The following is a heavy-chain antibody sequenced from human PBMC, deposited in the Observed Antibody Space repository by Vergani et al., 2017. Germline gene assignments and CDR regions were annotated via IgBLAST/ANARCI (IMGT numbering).Heavy chain of an antibody. V-gene: IGHV4-39*01. Sequence: QLQLQESGPGLVKPSATLSLTCSVSGASIRSSNYYWGWIRQPPGKGLEWIASIYYSGSTYYNPSLKSRVTISVDTSKNQFSLKLSSVTAADTAVYFCARLSTVGWLVKLGWIAPGGQELLVTVSS. J-gene: IGHJ5*02. CDR1: GASIRSSNYY. CDR3: ARLSTVGWLVKLGWIAP. D-gene: IGHD6-19*01. CDR2: IYYSGST.